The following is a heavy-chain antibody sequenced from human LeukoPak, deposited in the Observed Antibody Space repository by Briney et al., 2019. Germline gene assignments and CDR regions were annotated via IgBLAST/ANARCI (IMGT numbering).Heavy chain of an antibody. CDR3: ARVGWNDENAFDI. Sequence: PSQTPSLTCTVSGGSISSGSYYWSWIRQPAGKGLEWIGRIYTSGSTNYNPSLKSRVTISVDTSKNQFSLKLSSVTAADTAVYYCARVGWNDENAFDIWGQGTMVTVSS. J-gene: IGHJ3*02. V-gene: IGHV4-61*02. CDR1: GGSISSGSYY. CDR2: IYTSGST. D-gene: IGHD1-1*01.